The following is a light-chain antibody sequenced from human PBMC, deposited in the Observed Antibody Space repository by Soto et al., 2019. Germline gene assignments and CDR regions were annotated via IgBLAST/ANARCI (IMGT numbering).Light chain of an antibody. CDR3: CSYAGSIPYV. Sequence: QSVLTQPASLSGSPGQPITISSTGTGRDVGSYNLVSWYQQHPGKAPKLMIYEGSKRPSGVSNRFSGSKSGNTASLTISGLQAEDEADYYCCSYAGSIPYVFGTGTKVTVL. CDR2: EGS. V-gene: IGLV2-23*01. J-gene: IGLJ1*01. CDR1: GRDVGSYNL.